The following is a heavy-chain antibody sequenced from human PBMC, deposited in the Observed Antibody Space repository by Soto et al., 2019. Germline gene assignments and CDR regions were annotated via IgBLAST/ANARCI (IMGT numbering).Heavy chain of an antibody. J-gene: IGHJ4*02. Sequence: GGSLRLSCAASGFTFSNAWMSWVRQAPGKGLEWVGRIKSKTDGGTTDYAAPVKGRFTISRDDSKNTLYLQMNSLKTEDSAVYYCTTTAGGPFTMFGVVTPRMNGWGQGTLVTVSS. CDR3: TTTAGGPFTMFGVVTPRMNG. CDR2: IKSKTDGGTT. D-gene: IGHD3-3*01. V-gene: IGHV3-15*01. CDR1: GFTFSNAW.